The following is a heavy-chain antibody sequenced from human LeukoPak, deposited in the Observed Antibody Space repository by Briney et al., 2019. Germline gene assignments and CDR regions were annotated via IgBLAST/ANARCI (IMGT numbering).Heavy chain of an antibody. Sequence: SETLSLTCAVYGGSFSGYYWSWIRQPPGKGLEWIGEINHSGSTNYNPSLKSRVTISVDTSKNQFSLKLSSVTAADTAVYYCARGGRGEIAYWGQGTLVTVSS. J-gene: IGHJ4*02. CDR1: GGSFSGYY. V-gene: IGHV4-34*01. D-gene: IGHD5-24*01. CDR3: ARGGRGEIAY. CDR2: INHSGST.